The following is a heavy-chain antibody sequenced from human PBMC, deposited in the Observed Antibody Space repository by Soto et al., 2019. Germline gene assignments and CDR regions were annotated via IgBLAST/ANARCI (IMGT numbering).Heavy chain of an antibody. D-gene: IGHD3-3*01. CDR1: GFTFDDYA. CDR3: GKASSSNSWSPIDY. J-gene: IGHJ4*02. Sequence: SLRLSCVASGFTFDDYAMHWVRQIPGKGLQWVSGISWSTSSIGYGASLRGRFLISRDNANNSPYLQMNDLRPEDTALYYCGKASSSNSWSPIDYWGQGTMVTVS. CDR2: ISWSTSSI. V-gene: IGHV3-9*01.